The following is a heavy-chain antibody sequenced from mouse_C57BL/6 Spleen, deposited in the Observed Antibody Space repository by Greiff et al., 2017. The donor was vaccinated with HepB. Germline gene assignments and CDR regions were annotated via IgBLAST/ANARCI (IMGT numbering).Heavy chain of an antibody. CDR1: GYAFSSSW. Sequence: QVQLKQSGPELVKPGASVKISCKASGYAFSSSWMNWVKQRPGKGLEWIGRIYPGDGDTNYNGKFKGKATLTADKSSSTAYMQRSSLTSEDSAVYFCARETYHRYFDVWGTWTTVTVSS. CDR2: IYPGDGDT. J-gene: IGHJ1*03. V-gene: IGHV1-82*01. CDR3: ARETYHRYFDV.